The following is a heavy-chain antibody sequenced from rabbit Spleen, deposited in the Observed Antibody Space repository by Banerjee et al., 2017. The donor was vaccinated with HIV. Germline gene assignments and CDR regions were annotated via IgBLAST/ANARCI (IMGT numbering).Heavy chain of an antibody. CDR2: IYSGNSGYT. CDR3: ARDTASSFSSYGMDL. Sequence: QSLEESGGGLVKPGGSLTLTCTASGFSFGSNDYMCWVRQAPGRGLEWIACIYSGNSGYTYYATWATGRFTCSKTSLTTVTLQVTSLTAADTATYFCARDTASSFSSYGMDLWGQGTLVTVS. D-gene: IGHD8-1*01. V-gene: IGHV1S40*01. J-gene: IGHJ6*01. CDR1: GFSFGSNDY.